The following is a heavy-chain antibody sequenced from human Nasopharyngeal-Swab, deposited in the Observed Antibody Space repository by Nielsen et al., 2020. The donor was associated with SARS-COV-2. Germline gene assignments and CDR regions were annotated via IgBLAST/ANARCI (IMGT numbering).Heavy chain of an antibody. CDR3: ARGSSGYVPYFDY. J-gene: IGHJ4*02. V-gene: IGHV4-4*02. Sequence: VRQAPGKGLEWIGEIYHSGSTNYNPSLKSRVTISVDKSKNQFSLKLSSVTAADTAVYYCARGSSGYVPYFDYWGQGTLVTVSS. D-gene: IGHD5-12*01. CDR2: IYHSGST.